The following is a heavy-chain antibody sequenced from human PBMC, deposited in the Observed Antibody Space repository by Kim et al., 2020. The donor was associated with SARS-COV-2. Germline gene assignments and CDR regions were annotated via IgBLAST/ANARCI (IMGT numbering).Heavy chain of an antibody. Sequence: GGSLRLSCAASGFTFSNDWMHWVRQAPGKGLVWVSRINGDGSTINYADSVKGRFTISRDNAKNTLYLQMNSLRDEDTAVYYCARRYYTGSYYYFDYWGQG. CDR1: GFTFSNDW. J-gene: IGHJ4*02. CDR3: ARRYYTGSYYYFDY. D-gene: IGHD1-26*01. V-gene: IGHV3-74*01. CDR2: INGDGSTI.